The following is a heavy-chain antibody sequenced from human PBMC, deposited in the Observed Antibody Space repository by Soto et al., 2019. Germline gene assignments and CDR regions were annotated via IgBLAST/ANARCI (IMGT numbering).Heavy chain of an antibody. J-gene: IGHJ3*02. CDR3: AKDPRKSPGDAFDI. V-gene: IGHV3-23*01. CDR2: ISSSGGQT. Sequence: EVQLLESGGDFAQPGGSLRLSCAASGFTFTTYAMSWVRQAPGKGLEWVSGISSSGGQTYYADSVKGRFTISRDKSKSTLYLEMNRLRVEDTALYYCAKDPRKSPGDAFDIWGQGPVVTV. D-gene: IGHD7-27*01. CDR1: GFTFTTYA.